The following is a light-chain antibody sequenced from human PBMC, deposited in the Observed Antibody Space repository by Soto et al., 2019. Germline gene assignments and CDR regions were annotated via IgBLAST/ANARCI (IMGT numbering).Light chain of an antibody. CDR2: DAS. V-gene: IGKV1-5*01. J-gene: IGKJ1*01. Sequence: DIQMTQSPSTLSASVGDRVTITCRASQSISSWLAWYQQKPGKAPKLLIYDASSLESGVPSRFSGSGSGTEFTLTISSLQPEDVGTYYCQKYDSAPWTFGQGTKVEIK. CDR1: QSISSW. CDR3: QKYDSAPWT.